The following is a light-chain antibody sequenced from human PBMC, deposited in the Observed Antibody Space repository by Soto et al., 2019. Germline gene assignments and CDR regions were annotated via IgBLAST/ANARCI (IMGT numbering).Light chain of an antibody. Sequence: VLTPPPSAFGTPGQRVTSSCSGRRSNIGSNIVNWYQFLPGTAPKVLMYSNNQRPSGVPDRFSGSKSGTSASLAISGLQSEDEANYYCAAWDDSLNGVVFGGGTKVTVL. CDR3: AAWDDSLNGVV. CDR1: RSNIGSNI. J-gene: IGLJ2*01. CDR2: SNN. V-gene: IGLV1-44*01.